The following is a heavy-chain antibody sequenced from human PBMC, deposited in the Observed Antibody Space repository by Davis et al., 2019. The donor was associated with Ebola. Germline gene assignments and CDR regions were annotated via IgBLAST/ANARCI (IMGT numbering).Heavy chain of an antibody. CDR3: ARLWGLGGYDSSGDFDY. CDR1: GFTFSSYG. CDR2: IWHDGSNK. Sequence: GESLKISCAASGFTFSSYGMHWVRQAPGKGLEWVAVIWHDGSNKYYADSVRGRFTISRDNSKNTVYLQMNSLRAEDTAIYYCARLWGLGGYDSSGDFDYWGQGTLVNVSS. J-gene: IGHJ4*02. V-gene: IGHV3-33*01. D-gene: IGHD5-12*01.